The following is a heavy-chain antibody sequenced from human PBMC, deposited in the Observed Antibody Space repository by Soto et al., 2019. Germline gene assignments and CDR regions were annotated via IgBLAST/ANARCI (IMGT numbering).Heavy chain of an antibody. CDR3: ATELGENPASPFDA. CDR2: IIPLFGTA. J-gene: IGHJ4*02. D-gene: IGHD3-10*01. Sequence: QVQLVQSGADVKKHGSSVKVSCQASGVTFSSETLGWVRQAPGHGLEWVGGIIPLFGTASYAQKFQGRVTITADESTSTVYMELSSLRSDDTAVYFCATELGENPASPFDAWGQGTLVTVSS. V-gene: IGHV1-69*01. CDR1: GVTFSSET.